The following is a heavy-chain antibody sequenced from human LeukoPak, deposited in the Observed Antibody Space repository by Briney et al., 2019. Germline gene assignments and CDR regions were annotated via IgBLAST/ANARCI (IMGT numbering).Heavy chain of an antibody. D-gene: IGHD6-13*01. Sequence: PGGSPRLSCAASGFTFSSYAMSWVRQAPGKGLEWVSAISGSGGSTYYADSVKGRFTISRDNSKNTLYLQMNSLRAEDTAVYYCAKGGGVAAAGTGSLFDYWGQGTLVTVSS. CDR1: GFTFSSYA. V-gene: IGHV3-23*01. CDR2: ISGSGGST. J-gene: IGHJ4*02. CDR3: AKGGGVAAAGTGSLFDY.